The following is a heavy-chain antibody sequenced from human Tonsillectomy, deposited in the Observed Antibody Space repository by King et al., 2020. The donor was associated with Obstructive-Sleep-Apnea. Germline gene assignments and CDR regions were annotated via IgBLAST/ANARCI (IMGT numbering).Heavy chain of an antibody. CDR2: IRSKAYGGTT. CDR3: TRDGRYCSGGSCYGAEYFQH. Sequence: QLVQSGGGLVQPGRSLRLSCTASGFTFGDYAMSWFRQAPGKGLEWVGFIRSKAYGGTTEYAASVKGRFTISRDDSKSIAYLQMNSLKTEDTAVYYCTRDGRYCSGGSCYGAEYFQHWGQGTLVTVSS. V-gene: IGHV3-49*03. D-gene: IGHD2-15*01. CDR1: GFTFGDYA. J-gene: IGHJ1*01.